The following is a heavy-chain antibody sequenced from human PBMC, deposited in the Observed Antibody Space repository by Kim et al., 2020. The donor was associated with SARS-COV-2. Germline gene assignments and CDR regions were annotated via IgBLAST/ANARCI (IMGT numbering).Heavy chain of an antibody. Sequence: GGSLRLSCAASGFTFSSYAMSWVRQAPGKGLEWVSAISGSGGSTYYADSVKGRFTISRDNSKNTLYLQMNSLRAEDTAVYYCAKDTTIFGVPADVSAFDIWGQGTMVTIPS. CDR3: AKDTTIFGVPADVSAFDI. CDR2: ISGSGGST. D-gene: IGHD3-3*01. CDR1: GFTFSSYA. J-gene: IGHJ3*02. V-gene: IGHV3-23*01.